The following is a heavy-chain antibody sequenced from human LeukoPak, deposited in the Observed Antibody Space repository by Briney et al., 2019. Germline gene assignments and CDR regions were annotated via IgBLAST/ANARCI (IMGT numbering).Heavy chain of an antibody. CDR3: ARAVLSDFWSGYYSGYFDY. CDR1: GGSISSSSYY. V-gene: IGHV4-39*07. D-gene: IGHD3-3*01. CDR2: IYYSGST. J-gene: IGHJ4*02. Sequence: PSETLSLTCTVSGGSISSSSYYWGWIRQPPGKGLEWIGSIYYSGSTYYNPSLKSRFTISVDTSKNQFSLKLSSVTAADTAVYYCARAVLSDFWSGYYSGYFDYWGQGTLVTVSS.